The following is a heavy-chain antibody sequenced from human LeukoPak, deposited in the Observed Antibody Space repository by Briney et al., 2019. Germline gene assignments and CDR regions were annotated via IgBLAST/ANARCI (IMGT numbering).Heavy chain of an antibody. CDR1: GFTFNTYT. CDR3: AKRSTGYYFDS. CDR2: ISGSSGII. D-gene: IGHD2-2*01. J-gene: IGHJ4*02. V-gene: IGHV3-23*01. Sequence: GGSLRLSCAASGFTFNTYTMDWVRQAPGKGLEWVSYISGSSGIIDYADSVKGRFTISRDNSKNTVYLQMNSLRAEDTANYYCAKRSTGYYFDSWGQGTLVTVSS.